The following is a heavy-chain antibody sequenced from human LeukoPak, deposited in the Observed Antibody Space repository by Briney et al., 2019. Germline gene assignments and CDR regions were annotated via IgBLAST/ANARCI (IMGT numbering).Heavy chain of an antibody. J-gene: IGHJ6*02. V-gene: IGHV4-34*01. CDR1: GGSISGYY. CDR2: INHSGST. D-gene: IGHD3-3*01. CDR3: AGGAPSRAFYDFWSGYYGMDV. Sequence: PSETLSLTCTVSGGSISGYYWSWIRQPPGKGLEWIGEINHSGSTNYNPSLKSRVTISVDTSKNQFSLKLSSVTAADTAVYYCAGGAPSRAFYDFWSGYYGMDVWGQGTTVTVSS.